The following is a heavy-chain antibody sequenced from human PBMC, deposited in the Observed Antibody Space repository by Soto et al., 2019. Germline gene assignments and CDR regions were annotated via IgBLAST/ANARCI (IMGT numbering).Heavy chain of an antibody. Sequence: SVKVSCKASGGTFSSYTISWVRQAPGQGLEWMGRIIPILGIANYAQKFQGRVTITADKSTSTAYMELSSLRSEDTAVYYCAREGEASPYCEILTGYQPRAPFDYWG. CDR2: IIPILGIA. D-gene: IGHD3-9*01. CDR3: AREGEASPYCEILTGYQPRAPFDY. V-gene: IGHV1-69*04. CDR1: GGTFSSYT. J-gene: IGHJ4*01.